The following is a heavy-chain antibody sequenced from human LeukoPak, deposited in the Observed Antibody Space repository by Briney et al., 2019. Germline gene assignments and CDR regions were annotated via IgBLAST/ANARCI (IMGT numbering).Heavy chain of an antibody. V-gene: IGHV4-59*01. CDR1: GGSISSYY. D-gene: IGHD6-6*01. J-gene: IGHJ4*02. CDR3: AREVGRSSPFDY. CDR2: ISYSGST. Sequence: PSETLSLTCTVSGGSISSYYWSWIRQPPGKGLEWIGYISYSGSTNYNPSLKSRVTISVDTSKNQFSLELSSVTAADTAVFCCAREVGRSSPFDYWGQGTLVTVSS.